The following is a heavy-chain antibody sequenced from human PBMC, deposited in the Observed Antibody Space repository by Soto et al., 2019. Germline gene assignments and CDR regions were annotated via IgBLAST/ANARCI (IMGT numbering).Heavy chain of an antibody. V-gene: IGHV1-69*01. D-gene: IGHD4-17*01. J-gene: IGHJ4*02. CDR2: IIPLFGTA. CDR3: AREGFGDYGKPVDY. CDR1: GGTLNSYT. Sequence: SAQLSCRDSGGTLNSYTISWVRQAVGQGLEWMGGIIPLFGTANYAQKFQGRVTITADESTSTAYMQLSSLRSEDTAVDYCAREGFGDYGKPVDYLGQGTLVT.